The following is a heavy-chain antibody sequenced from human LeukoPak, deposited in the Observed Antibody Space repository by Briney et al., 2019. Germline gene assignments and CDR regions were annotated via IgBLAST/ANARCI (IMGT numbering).Heavy chain of an antibody. CDR3: ARHMTYYDILTGYYRNDAFDI. CDR2: IYPGDSDT. V-gene: IGHV5-51*01. J-gene: IGHJ3*02. Sequence: GESLKISCKGSGYSFTSYWIGWVRQMPGKGLEWMGVIYPGDSDTRYSPSFQGQVTISADKSISTAYLQWSSLKASDTAMYYCARHMTYYDILTGYYRNDAFDIWGQGTMVTVSS. CDR1: GYSFTSYW. D-gene: IGHD3-9*01.